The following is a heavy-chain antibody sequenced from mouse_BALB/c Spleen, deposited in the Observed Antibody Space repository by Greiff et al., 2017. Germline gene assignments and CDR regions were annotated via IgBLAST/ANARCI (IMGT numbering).Heavy chain of an antibody. Sequence: LVESGAELVRPGTSVKVSCKASGYAFTNYLIEWVKQRPGQGLEWIGVINPGSGGTNYNEKFKGKATLTADKSSSTAYMQLSSLTSDDSAVYFCARRGYPSMDYWGQGTSVTVSS. D-gene: IGHD2-2*01. CDR3: ARRGYPSMDY. CDR2: INPGSGGT. CDR1: GYAFTNYL. J-gene: IGHJ4*01. V-gene: IGHV1-54*01.